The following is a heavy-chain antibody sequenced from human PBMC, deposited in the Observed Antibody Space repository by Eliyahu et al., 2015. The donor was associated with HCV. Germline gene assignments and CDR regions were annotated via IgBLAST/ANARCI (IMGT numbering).Heavy chain of an antibody. CDR1: GDPISPYH. CDR2: ISPLANT. Sequence: QVHLQESGPALVKPSETLSLTCTVSGDPISPYHWSWIRQSPXKGLXWLGYISPLANTNYNPXVRNRXPMSVDRSKNQXSMRLTSLTVADTAVYYCARHVEFHSTDYIYFGPWGQGIGVTVSS. J-gene: IGHJ5*02. V-gene: IGHV4-4*09. D-gene: IGHD4-11*01. CDR3: ARHVEFHSTDYIYFGP.